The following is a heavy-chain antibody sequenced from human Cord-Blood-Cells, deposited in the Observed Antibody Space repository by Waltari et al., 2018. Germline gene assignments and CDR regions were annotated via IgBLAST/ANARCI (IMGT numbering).Heavy chain of an antibody. J-gene: IGHJ3*02. V-gene: IGHV1-69*09. Sequence: QVQLVQSGAEVKKPGSSVKVSCKASGGTFRSYAISWVRQAPGQGLEWMGRIIPILGMANYARKFQGRVTITADKSTSTAYMELSSLRSEDTAVYYCARYYDSSSNPSPDACDIWGQGTMVTVSS. CDR3: ARYYDSSSNPSPDACDI. CDR2: IIPILGMA. CDR1: GGTFRSYA. D-gene: IGHD3-22*01.